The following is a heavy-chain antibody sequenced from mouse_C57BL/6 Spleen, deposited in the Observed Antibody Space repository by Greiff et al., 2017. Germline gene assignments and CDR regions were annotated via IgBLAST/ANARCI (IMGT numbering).Heavy chain of an antibody. J-gene: IGHJ4*01. V-gene: IGHV14-2*01. CDR3: ARMVTTVVSPDAMDY. CDR2: IDPEDGET. D-gene: IGHD1-1*01. Sequence: EVQLQQSGAELVKPGASVKLSCTASGFNIKDYYMHWVKQRTEQGLEWIGRIDPEDGETKYAPKFQGKATLTADTSSSTAYLQLSSLTSEDTAVYYCARMVTTVVSPDAMDYWGQGTSVTVSS. CDR1: GFNIKDYY.